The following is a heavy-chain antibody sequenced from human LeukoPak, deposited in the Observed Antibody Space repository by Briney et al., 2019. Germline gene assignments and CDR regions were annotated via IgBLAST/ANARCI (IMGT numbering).Heavy chain of an antibody. D-gene: IGHD2-8*02. CDR2: ISWNSVSI. Sequence: PGGSLRLSCVVSGFTFHEFTMHWVRQLPGKGLEWVSGISWNSVSIVYADSVKGRFTISRDNAKNSLYLEMKSVRAEDTALYYCAKDTRYFDAGGPAWGQGTLVTVSS. CDR3: AKDTRYFDAGGPA. V-gene: IGHV3-9*01. J-gene: IGHJ5*02. CDR1: GFTFHEFT.